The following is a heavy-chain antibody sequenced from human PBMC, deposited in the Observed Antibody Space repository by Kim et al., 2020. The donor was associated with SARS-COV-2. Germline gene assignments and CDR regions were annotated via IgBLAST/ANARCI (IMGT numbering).Heavy chain of an antibody. J-gene: IGHJ4*02. CDR3: ARGDWNDPFNY. Sequence: GGSLRLSCAASGFTFSSYGMHWVRQAPGKGLEWVAVIWYDGSNKYYADSVKGRFTISRDNSKNTLYLQMNSLRAEDTAVYYCARGDWNDPFNYWGQGTLGTVSS. D-gene: IGHD1-1*01. CDR2: IWYDGSNK. V-gene: IGHV3-33*01. CDR1: GFTFSSYG.